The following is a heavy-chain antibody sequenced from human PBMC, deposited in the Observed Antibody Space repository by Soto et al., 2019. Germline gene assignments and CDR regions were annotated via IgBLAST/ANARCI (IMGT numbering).Heavy chain of an antibody. V-gene: IGHV3-23*01. Sequence: PGGSLRLSCAASGFSFSSCAMSWVRQAPGKGLEWVSVISTGGGNTNYADSVKGRFTISRDNSKNTLYLQMSSLRAEDTAVYYCAKRQYCPSTTCLDYWGQGTLVTVSS. CDR3: AKRQYCPSTTCLDY. J-gene: IGHJ4*02. CDR2: ISTGGGNT. CDR1: GFSFSSCA. D-gene: IGHD2-2*01.